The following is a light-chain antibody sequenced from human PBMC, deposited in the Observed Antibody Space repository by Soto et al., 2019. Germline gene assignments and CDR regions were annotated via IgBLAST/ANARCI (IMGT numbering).Light chain of an antibody. CDR2: KAS. CDR3: QHYNYYSEA. Sequence: DNQMAHSPSSLSASVGERVTITCRASQSISSWLSWYQQKPVKAPELLIYKASTLKSGVPSRFSGSGSGTEFNLTISILRLEDCASYYYQHYNYYSEAFGQGTKVDIK. CDR1: QSISSW. J-gene: IGKJ1*01. V-gene: IGKV1-5*03.